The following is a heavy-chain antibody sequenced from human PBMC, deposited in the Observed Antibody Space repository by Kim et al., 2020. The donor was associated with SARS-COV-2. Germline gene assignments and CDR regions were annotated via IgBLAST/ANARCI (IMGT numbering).Heavy chain of an antibody. CDR3: ARRTPPTAAYGGNPFDY. J-gene: IGHJ4*02. Sequence: SETLSLTCTVSGGSVSSGSYYWSWIRQPPGKGLEWIGYIYYSGSTNYNPSLKSRVTISVDTSKNQFSLKLSSVTAADTAVYYCARRTPPTAAYGGNPFDYWGQGTLVTVSS. CDR2: IYYSGST. D-gene: IGHD4-17*01. V-gene: IGHV4-61*01. CDR1: GGSVSSGSYY.